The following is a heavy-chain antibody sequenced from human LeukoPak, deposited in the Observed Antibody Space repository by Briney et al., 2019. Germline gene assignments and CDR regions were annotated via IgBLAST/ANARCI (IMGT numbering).Heavy chain of an antibody. V-gene: IGHV3-30-3*01. CDR3: AGGPNYDYVWGSYRYYDY. CDR1: GFTFSSYA. D-gene: IGHD3-16*02. J-gene: IGHJ4*02. Sequence: GRSLGLSCAASGFTFSSYAMHWVRQAPGKGLEWVAVISYDGSNKYYADSVKGRFTISRDNSKNTLYLQMNSLRAEDTAVYYCAGGPNYDYVWGSYRYYDYWGQGTLVTVSS. CDR2: ISYDGSNK.